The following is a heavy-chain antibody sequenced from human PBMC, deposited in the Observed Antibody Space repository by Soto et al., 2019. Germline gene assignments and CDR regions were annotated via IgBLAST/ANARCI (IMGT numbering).Heavy chain of an antibody. V-gene: IGHV3-23*01. CDR2: IDDSGATT. Sequence: ESGGGLVQPGGSLRLSCAASGFIFSTYAMSWVRQAPGKGLEWVSGIDDSGATTYYADSVKGRLTISRDNSKNTLYLHMGSLRAEDTAVYYCVKGQSSTWSQTGGMDVWGQGTTVTVSS. CDR1: GFIFSTYA. D-gene: IGHD6-13*01. J-gene: IGHJ6*02. CDR3: VKGQSSTWSQTGGMDV.